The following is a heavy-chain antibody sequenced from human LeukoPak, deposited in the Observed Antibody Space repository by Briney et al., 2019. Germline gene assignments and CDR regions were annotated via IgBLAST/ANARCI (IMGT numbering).Heavy chain of an antibody. J-gene: IGHJ6*02. D-gene: IGHD3-10*01. CDR2: FDPEDGET. CDR3: ATDVWGLKMVRGYGMDF. CDR1: GYTLTELS. V-gene: IGHV1-24*01. Sequence: GASVKVSCKVSGYTLTELSMHWVRQAPGKGVEWMGGFDPEDGETIYAQKFQGRVTMTEDTSTDTAYMELSSLRSEDTAVYYCATDVWGLKMVRGYGMDFWGQGTTVTVSS.